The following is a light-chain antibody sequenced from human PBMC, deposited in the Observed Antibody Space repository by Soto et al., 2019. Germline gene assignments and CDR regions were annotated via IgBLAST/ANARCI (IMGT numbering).Light chain of an antibody. J-gene: IGKJ2*01. CDR2: VAS. CDR3: QQSYTTPYT. V-gene: IGKV1-39*01. CDR1: QTITTY. Sequence: DIQMTQSPSSLSASVGDRVTITCRASQTITTYLNWYQQKPGKAPKLLVSVASSLQSGVPSRFSGSGSGTDFTLAISSLQPEDFATYYCQQSYTTPYTFGQGTNLEIK.